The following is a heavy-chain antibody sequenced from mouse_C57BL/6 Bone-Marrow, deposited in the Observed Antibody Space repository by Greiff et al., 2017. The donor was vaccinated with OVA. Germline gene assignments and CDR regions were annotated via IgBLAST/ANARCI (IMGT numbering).Heavy chain of an antibody. V-gene: IGHV1-15*01. CDR2: IDPETGGT. CDR3: ARGYGDDYDMDY. CDR1: GYTFTDYE. Sequence: VQLLESGAELVRPGASVTLSCKASGYTFTDYEMHWVKQTPVHGLEWIGAIDPETGGTDYNQKFKGKAILTADKSSSTAYMELRSLTSEDSACDYGARGYGDDYDMDYWGQGTSVTVTS. D-gene: IGHD2-13*01. J-gene: IGHJ4*01.